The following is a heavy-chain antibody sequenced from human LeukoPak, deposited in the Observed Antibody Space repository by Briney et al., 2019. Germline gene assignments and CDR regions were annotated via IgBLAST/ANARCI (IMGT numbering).Heavy chain of an antibody. Sequence: SETLSLTCTVSGGSISSYNRSWIRQPPGKGLEWIGYIYYSGSTNYNPSLKSRVTISVDTSKNQFSLKLSSVTAADTAVYYCARQAVAGTDLWGQGTLVTVSS. CDR2: IYYSGST. V-gene: IGHV4-59*01. CDR3: ARQAVAGTDL. D-gene: IGHD6-19*01. J-gene: IGHJ5*02. CDR1: GGSISSYN.